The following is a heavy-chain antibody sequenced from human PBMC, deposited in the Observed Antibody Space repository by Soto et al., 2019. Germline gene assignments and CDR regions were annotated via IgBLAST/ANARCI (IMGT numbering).Heavy chain of an antibody. CDR3: ARSAAGRGDNWFDP. CDR2: IYHSGST. V-gene: IGHV4-4*02. Sequence: PSETLSLTCAVSGGSISSSNWWSWVRQPPGKGLEWIGEIYHSGSTNYNPSLKSRVTISVDKSKNQFSLKLSSVTAADTAVYYCARSAAGRGDNWFDPWGQGTLVTVSS. D-gene: IGHD6-13*01. CDR1: GGSISSSNW. J-gene: IGHJ5*02.